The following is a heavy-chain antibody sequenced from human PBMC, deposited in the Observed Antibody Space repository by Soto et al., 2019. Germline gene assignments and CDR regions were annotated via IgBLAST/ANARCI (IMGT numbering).Heavy chain of an antibody. V-gene: IGHV3-33*01. J-gene: IGHJ4*02. CDR3: ARDSITMVRGVTLVDY. CDR2: IWYDGSNK. CDR1: GFTFSSYG. Sequence: GGSLRLSCAASGFTFSSYGMHWVRQAPGKGLEWVAVIWYDGSNKYYADSVKGRFTISRDNSKNTLYLQMNSLRAEDTVLYYCARDSITMVRGVTLVDYWGQGTLVTVSS. D-gene: IGHD3-10*01.